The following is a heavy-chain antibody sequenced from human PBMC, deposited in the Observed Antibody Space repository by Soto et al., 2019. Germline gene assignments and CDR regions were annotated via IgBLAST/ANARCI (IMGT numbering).Heavy chain of an antibody. D-gene: IGHD5-12*01. V-gene: IGHV3-23*01. CDR1: GFTFSSYA. Sequence: EVQLLESGGGLGQPGGSLRLSCAASGFTFSSYAMNWVRQAPGKGLEWVSTISGSGGNTYYADSVKGRFTISRDNSKNTLYLQMNSLRAEDTAVYYCASGRLSWGRGSFDPWGQGTLVTVSS. CDR3: ASGRLSWGRGSFDP. J-gene: IGHJ5*02. CDR2: ISGSGGNT.